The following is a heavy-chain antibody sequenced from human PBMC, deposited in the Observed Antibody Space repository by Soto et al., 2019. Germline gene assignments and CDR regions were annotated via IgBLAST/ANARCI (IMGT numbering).Heavy chain of an antibody. Sequence: EVQLVESGGGLVQPGESLRLSCAASGFTFSSSWMSWVRQAPGKGLEWVANIKEDGSEKDYVDPVKSRFTITRDNAKNSLYLQMNNLRSEDTAVYFCTRKRFGMDVWGQGTTVTVS. CDR1: GFTFSSSW. J-gene: IGHJ6*02. CDR3: TRKRFGMDV. V-gene: IGHV3-7*03. CDR2: IKEDGSEK.